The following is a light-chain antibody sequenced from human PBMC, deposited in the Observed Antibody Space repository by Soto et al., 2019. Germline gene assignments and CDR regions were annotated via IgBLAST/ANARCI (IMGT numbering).Light chain of an antibody. J-gene: IGKJ4*01. CDR2: GAS. Sequence: VMTQSPLSLPVTLGRPASSSCRSSQSLVYSDGNTYLNWFQQKPGQAPRLLIYGASSRATGIPDRFSGSGSGTDFTLTISRLEPEDFAVYHCQQYGRSPLTFGGGTKVDIK. V-gene: IGKV3-20*01. CDR3: QQYGRSPLT. CDR1: QSLVYSDGNTY.